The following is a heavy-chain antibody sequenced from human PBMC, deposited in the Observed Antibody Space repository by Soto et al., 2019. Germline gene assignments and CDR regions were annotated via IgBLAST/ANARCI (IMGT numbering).Heavy chain of an antibody. Sequence: QVHLQESGPGLVKPSGTLSLTCAVSGASISSINWWAWVRQPPGKGLEWIGEISHSGTTNYNPSLTSRVTISVDKSKNQFSLKLSSITAADTAVYYCARGRQWVRSRISVPASLDYWGQGTLVIVSS. CDR3: ARGRQWVRSRISVPASLDY. J-gene: IGHJ4*02. CDR1: GASISSINW. D-gene: IGHD6-19*01. CDR2: ISHSGTT. V-gene: IGHV4-4*02.